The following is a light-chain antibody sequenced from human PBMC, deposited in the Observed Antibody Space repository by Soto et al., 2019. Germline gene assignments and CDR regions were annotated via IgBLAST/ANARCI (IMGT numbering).Light chain of an antibody. CDR2: GAS. CDR3: QQYNNWLIFT. J-gene: IGKJ3*01. V-gene: IGKV3-15*01. CDR1: QSVSSN. Sequence: EIVMTQSPATLSVSPGERATLSCRASQSVSSNLAWYQQKPGQAPRLLIYGASTRATGIPARFSGSGSGTEFNLTLSSLQSEDFAVYYCQQYNNWLIFTFGPGTKVDIK.